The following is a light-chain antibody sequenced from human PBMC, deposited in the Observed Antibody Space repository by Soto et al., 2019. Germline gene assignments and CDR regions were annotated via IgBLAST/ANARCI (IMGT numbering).Light chain of an antibody. V-gene: IGLV2-8*01. CDR2: DVS. J-gene: IGLJ2*01. CDR1: SSDVGGYNY. Sequence: QSVLTQPPSASGSPGQSVTISCTGTSSDVGGYNYVSWYQQHPGKAPKLMIYDVSKRPSGVPDRFSGSKSGNTASLAVSGLQAEDEADYYCSSYADKNNLVFGGGTKLTVL. CDR3: SSYADKNNLV.